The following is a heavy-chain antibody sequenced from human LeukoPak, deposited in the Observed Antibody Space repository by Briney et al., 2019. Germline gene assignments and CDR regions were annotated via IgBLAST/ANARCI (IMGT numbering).Heavy chain of an antibody. CDR2: IYYSGSP. CDR1: GGSISSRDNS. D-gene: IGHD3-9*01. Sequence: PSETLSLTCTVSGGSISSRDNSWGWIRQAPGKGLEWIGSIYYSGSPCYSPSLRSRVTISVDTSKNQCSLTLNSVTAADAALYYCARDVSQGLDWLRWFDPWGHGTLVTVSS. J-gene: IGHJ5*02. V-gene: IGHV4-39*07. CDR3: ARDVSQGLDWLRWFDP.